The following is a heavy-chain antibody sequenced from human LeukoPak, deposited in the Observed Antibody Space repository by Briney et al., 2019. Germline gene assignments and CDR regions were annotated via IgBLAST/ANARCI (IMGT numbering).Heavy chain of an antibody. J-gene: IGHJ6*04. V-gene: IGHV3-7*01. CDR3: ARAADV. CDR1: GFTLSNNC. Sequence: GGSLTLSCVAAGFTLSNNCTSWVRQAPGKGLEWLANIKEDGSEKYYVDSVKGRFTISRDNAKNSLFLQMNSLRAEDTAVYYCARAADVWGKGTTVIVSS. CDR2: IKEDGSEK.